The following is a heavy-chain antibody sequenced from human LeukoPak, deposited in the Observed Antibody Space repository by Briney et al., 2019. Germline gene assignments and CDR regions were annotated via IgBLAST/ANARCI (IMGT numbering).Heavy chain of an antibody. D-gene: IGHD3-22*01. CDR3: ARPLYYYDSSGYYWDY. J-gene: IGHJ4*02. CDR1: GYSFTSYW. Sequence: GESLKISCKGSGYSFTSYWIGWVRQMPGKGLEWMGITYPGDSDTRYSPSFQGQVTISADKSISTAYLQWSSLKASDTAMYYCARPLYYYDSSGYYWDYWGQGTLVTVSS. V-gene: IGHV5-51*01. CDR2: TYPGDSDT.